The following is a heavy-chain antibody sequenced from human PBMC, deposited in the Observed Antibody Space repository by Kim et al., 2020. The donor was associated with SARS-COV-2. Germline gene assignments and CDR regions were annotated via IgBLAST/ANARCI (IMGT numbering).Heavy chain of an antibody. V-gene: IGHV1-58*01. J-gene: IGHJ4*02. Sequence: NTNYAQKFQERVTITRDMSTNTVHLELRSLRYEDTAVYFCAAEVVATGALWGQGTLVTVSS. CDR3: AAEVVATGAL. D-gene: IGHD5-12*01. CDR2: NT.